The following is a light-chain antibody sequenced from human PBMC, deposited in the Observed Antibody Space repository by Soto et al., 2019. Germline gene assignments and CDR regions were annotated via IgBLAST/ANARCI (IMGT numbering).Light chain of an antibody. CDR3: QQYGTSPRT. Sequence: ELLLTQSPGTLSLSPVARATFSCRATESVSSNYLAWYQQKPGQAPRVLIYGASIRATGIPDRFSGSGSETDFTLTISRLEPEDFAVYYCQQYGTSPRTFGEGNKVDIK. CDR1: ESVSSNY. CDR2: GAS. J-gene: IGKJ1*01. V-gene: IGKV3-20*01.